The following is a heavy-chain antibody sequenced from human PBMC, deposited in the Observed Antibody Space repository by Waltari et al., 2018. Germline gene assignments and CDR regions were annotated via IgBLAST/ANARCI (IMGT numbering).Heavy chain of an antibody. CDR3: ARRVPVANAFDM. V-gene: IGHV4-31*03. J-gene: IGHJ3*02. Sequence: QVQLQESGPGLVQPSQTLSLTCTVSGGSITSGGYYWRWLRQHPGKGLEWIGYIYYSGSTWYNPSLKSRVTMSIDTSKNQFALKLSSVTAADTAVYYCARRVPVANAFDMWGQGTMVTVSS. CDR1: GGSITSGGYY. CDR2: IYYSGST. D-gene: IGHD2-2*01.